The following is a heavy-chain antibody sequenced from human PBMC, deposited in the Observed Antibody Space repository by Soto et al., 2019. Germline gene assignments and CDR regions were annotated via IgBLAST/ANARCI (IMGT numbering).Heavy chain of an antibody. CDR1: GGTFSSSA. J-gene: IGHJ6*02. Sequence: QVQLVQSGAEVKKPGSSVKVSCKASGGTFSSSAISWVRQAPGQGLEWMGGIIPIFGTANYAQKFQGRVTITADESTSTAYMELSSLRSEDTAVYYCARSKGSAVAGTYGMDVWGQGTTVTVSS. CDR3: ARSKGSAVAGTYGMDV. V-gene: IGHV1-69*01. D-gene: IGHD6-19*01. CDR2: IIPIFGTA.